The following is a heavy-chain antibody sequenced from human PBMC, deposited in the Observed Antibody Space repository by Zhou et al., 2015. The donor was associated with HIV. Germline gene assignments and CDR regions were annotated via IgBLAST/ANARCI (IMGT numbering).Heavy chain of an antibody. CDR2: TDQNGADS. V-gene: IGHV3-20*04. J-gene: IGHJ4*02. D-gene: IGHD1-20*01. CDR1: GFTFNNYG. Sequence: EEQLVESGGGVVRPGGSLRLSCEASGFTFNNYGMSWVRQAPGKGLEWVSGTDQNGADSEYVDSVKGRFTISRDDAKTSLYLQMNSLRADDTSVYYCAKGGITGTFYFDFWGQGTLVTVSS. CDR3: AKGGITGTFYFDF.